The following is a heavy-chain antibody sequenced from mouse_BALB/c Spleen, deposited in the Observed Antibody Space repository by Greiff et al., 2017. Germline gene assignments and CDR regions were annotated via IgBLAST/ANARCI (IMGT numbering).Heavy chain of an antibody. V-gene: IGHV1-80*01. D-gene: IGHD4-1*01. CDR3: ARVNWEAY. CDR1: GYAFSSYW. CDR2: IYPGDGDT. J-gene: IGHJ3*01. Sequence: VQLQQSGAELVRPGSSVKISCKASGYAFSSYWMNWVEQRPGQGLEWIGQIYPGDGDTNYNGKFKGKATLTADKSSSTAYMQLSSLTSEDSAVYFCARVNWEAYWGQGTLVTVSA.